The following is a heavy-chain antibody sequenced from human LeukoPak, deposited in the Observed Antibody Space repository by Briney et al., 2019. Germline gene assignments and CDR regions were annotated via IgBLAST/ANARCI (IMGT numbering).Heavy chain of an antibody. CDR3: VRIWFAEAYFDY. Sequence: GGSLRLSCAASGFTFSSYWMHWVRQIPGKGLVWVSRINSDGSSTDYADSVKGRFTISRDNAQNTLYLQMNSLRAEDTAVYYCVRIWFAEAYFDYWGQGTLVTVSS. CDR1: GFTFSSYW. D-gene: IGHD3-10*01. J-gene: IGHJ4*02. V-gene: IGHV3-74*01. CDR2: INSDGSST.